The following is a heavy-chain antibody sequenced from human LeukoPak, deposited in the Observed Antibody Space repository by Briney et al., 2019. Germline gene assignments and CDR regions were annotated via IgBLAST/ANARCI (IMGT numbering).Heavy chain of an antibody. V-gene: IGHV3-74*01. Sequence: GGSLRLSCAASGLTFRRNWMPWVGQAPGKGLVWVSRINSDGRITNYADSVKGRFTISRDNAKTTLSLLMSGMRAEDTAVFNCAKIDAYWGQGTLVTVSS. J-gene: IGHJ4*02. CDR2: INSDGRIT. CDR1: GLTFRRNW. CDR3: AKIDAY.